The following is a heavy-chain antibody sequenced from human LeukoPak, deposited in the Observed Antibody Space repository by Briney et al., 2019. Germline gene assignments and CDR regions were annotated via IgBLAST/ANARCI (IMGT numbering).Heavy chain of an antibody. CDR2: IYHSGST. J-gene: IGHJ4*02. V-gene: IGHV4-30-2*01. CDR1: GGSISSGGHY. CDR3: ARRENDLTAMALGYFDY. D-gene: IGHD5-18*01. Sequence: PSETLSLTCTVSGGSISSGGHYWSWIRQPPGKGLEWIGYIYHSGSTYYNPSLKSRVTISVDRSKNQFSLKLSSVTAADTAVYYCARRENDLTAMALGYFDYWGQGTLVTVSS.